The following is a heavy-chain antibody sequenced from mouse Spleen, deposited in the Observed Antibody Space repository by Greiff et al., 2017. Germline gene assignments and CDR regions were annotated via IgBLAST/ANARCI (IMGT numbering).Heavy chain of an antibody. D-gene: IGHD1-1*01. J-gene: IGHJ4*01. Sequence: QVQLQQSGPELVKPGASVKISCKASGYAFSSSWMNWVKQRPGKGLEWIGRIYPGDGDTNYNGKFKGKATLTADKSSSTAYMQLSSLTSEDSAVYFCARRAAYYGSSYEDAMDYWGQGTSVTVSS. CDR1: GYAFSSSW. CDR2: IYPGDGDT. V-gene: IGHV1-82*01. CDR3: ARRAAYYGSSYEDAMDY.